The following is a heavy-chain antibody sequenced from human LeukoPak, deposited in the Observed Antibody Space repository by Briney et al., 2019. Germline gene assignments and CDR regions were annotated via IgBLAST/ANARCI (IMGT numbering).Heavy chain of an antibody. D-gene: IGHD5-24*01. Sequence: SETLSLTCTVSGGSISSYYWSWIRQPAGKGLEWIGRIYTSGSTNYSPSLKSRVTMSVDTSKNQFSLKLSSVTAADTAVYYCASEEMATGKNWFDPWGQGTLVTVSS. CDR1: GGSISSYY. CDR2: IYTSGST. V-gene: IGHV4-4*07. J-gene: IGHJ5*02. CDR3: ASEEMATGKNWFDP.